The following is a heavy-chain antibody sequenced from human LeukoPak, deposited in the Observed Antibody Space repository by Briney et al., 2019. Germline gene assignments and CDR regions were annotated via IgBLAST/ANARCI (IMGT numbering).Heavy chain of an antibody. D-gene: IGHD6-13*01. CDR3: ASLLTAAAGTRPL. J-gene: IGHJ4*02. CDR1: GGTFSSYA. V-gene: IGHV1-69*06. CDR2: IIPIFGTA. Sequence: ASVKVSCKASGGTFSSYAISWVRQAPGQGLEWMGGIIPIFGTANYAQKFQGRVTITADKSTSTAHMELSSLRSEDTAVYYCASLLTAAAGTRPLWGQGTLVTGSS.